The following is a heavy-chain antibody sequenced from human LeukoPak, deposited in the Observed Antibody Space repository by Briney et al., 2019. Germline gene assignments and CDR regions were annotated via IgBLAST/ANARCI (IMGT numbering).Heavy chain of an antibody. Sequence: GGSLRLSCAASGFTFSSHGMHWVRQAPGKGLEWVAVIWYDGSNKYYADSVKGRFTISRDNSKNTLYLQMNSLRAEDTAVYYCAIDKSGSGPDYWGQGTLVTVSS. CDR1: GFTFSSHG. D-gene: IGHD3-10*01. CDR2: IWYDGSNK. J-gene: IGHJ4*02. CDR3: AIDKSGSGPDY. V-gene: IGHV3-33*01.